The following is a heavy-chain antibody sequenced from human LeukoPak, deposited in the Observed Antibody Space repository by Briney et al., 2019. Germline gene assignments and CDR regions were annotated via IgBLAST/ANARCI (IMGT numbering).Heavy chain of an antibody. D-gene: IGHD6-19*01. V-gene: IGHV1-2*02. J-gene: IGHJ3*02. CDR3: AVRDDSSGWYTRQTYDAFDI. CDR1: GYTFTGYY. CDR2: INPNSGGT. Sequence: ASVKVSCKASGYTFTGYYVHWVRQAPGQGLEWMGWINPNSGGTNYAQKFQGRVTMTRDTSISTAYMELSRLRSDDTAVYYCAVRDDSSGWYTRQTYDAFDIWGQGTMVTVSS.